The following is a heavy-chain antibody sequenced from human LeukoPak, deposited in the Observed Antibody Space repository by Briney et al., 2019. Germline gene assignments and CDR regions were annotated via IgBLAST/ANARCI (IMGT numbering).Heavy chain of an antibody. Sequence: GGSLRLSCAASGFTFSSYGMHWVRQAPGKGLEWVAVIWYDGSNKYYADSVRGRFTISRDNSKNTLYLQMNSLRAEDTAVYYCARDSGGMDVWGQGTTVTVSS. CDR3: ARDSGGMDV. CDR2: IWYDGSNK. V-gene: IGHV3-33*01. J-gene: IGHJ6*02. CDR1: GFTFSSYG. D-gene: IGHD7-27*01.